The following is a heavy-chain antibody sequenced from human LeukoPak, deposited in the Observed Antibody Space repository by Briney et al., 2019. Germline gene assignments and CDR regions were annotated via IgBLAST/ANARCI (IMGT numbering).Heavy chain of an antibody. D-gene: IGHD4-23*01. CDR3: TSGGTESGGNSGFDP. Sequence: SETLSLTCTVSGGSISSYYWSWVRQPPGKGLEWIGYIYYSGTSYNPSLRSRVTISIDTSKNQVSLRLRSVTAADTAVYYCTSGGTESGGNSGFDPWGQGTLVTVSS. V-gene: IGHV4-59*08. J-gene: IGHJ5*02. CDR1: GGSISSYY. CDR2: IYYSGT.